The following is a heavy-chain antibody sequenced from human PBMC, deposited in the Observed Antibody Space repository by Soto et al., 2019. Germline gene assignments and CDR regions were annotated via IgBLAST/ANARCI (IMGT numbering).Heavy chain of an antibody. J-gene: IGHJ4*02. D-gene: IGHD3-22*01. V-gene: IGHV4-39*01. CDR3: ARHRRRYHDSSGYYLD. Sequence: SETLSLTCTVSGGSISSSSYYWGWIRQPPGKGLEWIGSIYYSGSTYYNPSLKSRVTISVDTSKNQFSLKLSSVTAADTAVYYCARHRRRYHDSSGYYLDWGQGTLVTVSS. CDR1: GGSISSSSYY. CDR2: IYYSGST.